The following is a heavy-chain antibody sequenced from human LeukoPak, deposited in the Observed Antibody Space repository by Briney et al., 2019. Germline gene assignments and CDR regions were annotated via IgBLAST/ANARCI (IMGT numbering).Heavy chain of an antibody. V-gene: IGHV4-59*01. J-gene: IGHJ5*02. CDR1: GGSISSYY. CDR2: IYYSGST. CDR3: ARAGGSLRFDP. D-gene: IGHD1-26*01. Sequence: SETLSLTCTVSGGSISSYYWSWIRQPPGKGLEWIGYIYYSGSTNYNPSLKSRVTISVDTSKNQFSLKLSSVTAADTAVYYCARAGGSLRFDPWGQGTLVTVSS.